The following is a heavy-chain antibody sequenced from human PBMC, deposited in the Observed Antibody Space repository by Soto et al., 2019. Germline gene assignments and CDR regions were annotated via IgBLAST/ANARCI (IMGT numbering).Heavy chain of an antibody. Sequence: PGGSLRLSCAASGFTFSSYGMHWVRQAPGKGLEWVAVISYDGSNKYYADSVKGRFTISRDNSKNTLYLQMNSLRAEDTAVYYCAKSDSYGYDFWRGYYPVPYYYYMDVWGKGTTVTVSS. CDR2: ISYDGSNK. CDR3: AKSDSYGYDFWRGYYPVPYYYYMDV. V-gene: IGHV3-30*18. CDR1: GFTFSSYG. J-gene: IGHJ6*03. D-gene: IGHD3-3*01.